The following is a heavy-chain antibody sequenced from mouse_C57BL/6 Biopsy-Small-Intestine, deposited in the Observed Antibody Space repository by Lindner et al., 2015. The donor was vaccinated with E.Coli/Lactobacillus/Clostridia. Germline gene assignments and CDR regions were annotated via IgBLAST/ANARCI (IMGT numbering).Heavy chain of an antibody. CDR3: ARGTGRGFDY. Sequence: VQLQESGGGLVKPGGSLKLSCAASGFTFSDYGMHWVRQAPEKGLEWVAYISSGSSTIYYADTVKGRFTISRDNAKSTLFLQMTSLRSDDTAMYYCARGTGRGFDYWGQGTTNSQSPQ. D-gene: IGHD4-1*01. J-gene: IGHJ2*01. CDR1: GFTFSDYG. V-gene: IGHV5-17*01. CDR2: ISSGSSTI.